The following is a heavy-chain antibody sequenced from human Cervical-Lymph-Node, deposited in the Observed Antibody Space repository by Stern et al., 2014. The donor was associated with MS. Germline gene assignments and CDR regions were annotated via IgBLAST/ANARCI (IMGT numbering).Heavy chain of an antibody. Sequence: ESGPTLVKPTQTLTLTCTFSGFSLSTTEVGVAWIRQPPGKALEWLAVIYWDDDKRYRPSLNRRITSTTDTSKNQVVLTVTNMDPVDTATYYCAHRSCSGGTCYYFDYWGQGTLVTVSS. V-gene: IGHV2-5*02. CDR2: IYWDDDK. CDR1: GFSLSTTEVG. J-gene: IGHJ4*02. D-gene: IGHD2-15*01. CDR3: AHRSCSGGTCYYFDY.